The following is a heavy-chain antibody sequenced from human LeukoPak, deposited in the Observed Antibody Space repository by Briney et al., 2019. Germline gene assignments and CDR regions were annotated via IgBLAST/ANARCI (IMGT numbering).Heavy chain of an antibody. CDR1: GGSISSSSYY. Sequence: PSETLSLTCTVSGGSISSSSYYWGWIRQPPGKGLEWIGSIYYSGSTYYNPSLKSRVTISVDTSKNQFSLKLSSVIAADTAVYYCAGPIYGDYRVDYWGQGTLVTVSS. CDR2: IYYSGST. D-gene: IGHD4-17*01. V-gene: IGHV4-39*07. J-gene: IGHJ4*02. CDR3: AGPIYGDYRVDY.